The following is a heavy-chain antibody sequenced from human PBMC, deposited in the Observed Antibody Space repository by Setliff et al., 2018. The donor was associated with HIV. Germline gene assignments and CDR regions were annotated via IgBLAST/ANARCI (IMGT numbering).Heavy chain of an antibody. CDR3: ARIVATITCYDY. J-gene: IGHJ4*02. CDR2: FDPEDGET. D-gene: IGHD5-12*01. CDR1: GYTLSELS. Sequence: AASVKVSCKVSGYTLSELSMHWARQAPGKGLEWMGGFDPEDGETIYAQKFQGRVTMTEDTSTDTAYMELRSLRSEDTAVYYCARIVATITCYDYWGQGTLVTV. V-gene: IGHV1-24*01.